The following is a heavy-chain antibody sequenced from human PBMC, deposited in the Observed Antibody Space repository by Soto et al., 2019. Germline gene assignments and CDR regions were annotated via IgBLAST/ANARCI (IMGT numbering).Heavy chain of an antibody. CDR2: IYWDDDK. V-gene: IGHV2-5*02. D-gene: IGHD2-2*01. J-gene: IGHJ5*02. CDR3: ALRDLAVPAAIWFYR. CDR1: GLSLSTSGEG. Sequence: SGPRAVDRTQSVTPGCTCSGLSLSTSGEGVGWSGQPPGKAMEWLALIYWDDDKRYSPSLKSRLTITKDTSKNQVVLTMTNMDPVDTATFYGALRDLAVPAAIWFYRCGQGTLVTVS.